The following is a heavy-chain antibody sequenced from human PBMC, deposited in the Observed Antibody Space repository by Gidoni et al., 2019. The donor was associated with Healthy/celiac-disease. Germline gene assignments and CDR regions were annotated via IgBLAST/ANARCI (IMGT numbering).Heavy chain of an antibody. J-gene: IGHJ4*02. D-gene: IGHD1-1*01. CDR1: GGSISSYY. CDR3: ARGRAELQRFDY. V-gene: IGHV4-59*01. CDR2: IYYSGST. Sequence: QVQLQESGPGLVKPSETLSLTCTVSGGSISSYYWSWIRQPPGKGLEWIGYIYYSGSTNYNPSLKSRVTISVDTSKNQFSLKLSSVTAADTAVYYCARGRAELQRFDYWGQGTLVTVSS.